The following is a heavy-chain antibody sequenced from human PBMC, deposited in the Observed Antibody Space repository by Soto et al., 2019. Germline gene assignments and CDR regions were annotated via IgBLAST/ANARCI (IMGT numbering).Heavy chain of an antibody. J-gene: IGHJ5*02. V-gene: IGHV4-4*07. CDR3: ARDQGVAAAGITWFDP. CDR2: IHSSGST. CDR1: GASMNSYH. Sequence: SETLSLTCTVSGASMNSYHWSWIRQPAGKGLEWIGQIHSSGSTNYNPSLKSRVTMSVDTSKNQFSLRLMSLTAADTAVYSCARDQGVAAAGITWFDPWGQGSLVTVSS. D-gene: IGHD6-13*01.